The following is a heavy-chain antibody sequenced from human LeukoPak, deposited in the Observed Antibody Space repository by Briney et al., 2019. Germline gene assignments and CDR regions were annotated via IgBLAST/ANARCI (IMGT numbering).Heavy chain of an antibody. Sequence: SETLSLTCAVYGGSFSGYYWSWIRQPPGKGLGWIGEINHSGSTNYNPSLKSRVTISVDTSKNQFSLKLSSVTAADTAVYYCARHITYYYGSGSYYNPFDYWGQGTLVTVSS. CDR2: INHSGST. CDR3: ARHITYYYGSGSYYNPFDY. CDR1: GGSFSGYY. D-gene: IGHD3-10*01. V-gene: IGHV4-34*01. J-gene: IGHJ4*02.